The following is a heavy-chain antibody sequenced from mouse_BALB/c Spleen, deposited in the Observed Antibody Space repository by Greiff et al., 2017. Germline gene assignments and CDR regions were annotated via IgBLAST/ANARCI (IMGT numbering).Heavy chain of an antibody. J-gene: IGHJ3*01. CDR2: ISYSGST. V-gene: IGHV3-2*02. D-gene: IGHD1-1*01. CDR1: GYSITSDYA. CDR3: ARSSSSFPFAY. Sequence: EVQLVESGPGLVKPSQSLSLTCTVTGYSITSDYAWNWIRQFPGNKLEWMGYISYSGSTSYNPSLKSRISITRDTSKNQFFLQLNSVTTEDTATYYCARSSSSFPFAYWGQGTLVTVSA.